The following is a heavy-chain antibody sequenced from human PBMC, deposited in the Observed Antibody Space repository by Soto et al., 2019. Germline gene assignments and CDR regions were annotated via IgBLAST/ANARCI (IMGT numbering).Heavy chain of an antibody. Sequence: AGGSLRLSCAASGFAFDDYVIHWVRQPPWRGLEWVSGITWNGVTIRYVDSVKGRFTISRDNAENSLYLQMNSLRPEDTAVYYCEKVGSAALIQPSRRDKRFDRCGRRTQFTVCS. V-gene: IGHV3-9*01. CDR3: EKVGSAALIQPSRRDKRFDR. D-gene: IGHD1-1*01. J-gene: IGHJ5*02. CDR1: GFAFDDYV. CDR2: ITWNGVTI.